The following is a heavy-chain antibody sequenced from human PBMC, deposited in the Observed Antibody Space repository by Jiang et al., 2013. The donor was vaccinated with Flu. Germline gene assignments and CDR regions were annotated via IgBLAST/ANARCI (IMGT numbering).Heavy chain of an antibody. CDR2: IIPILGIA. CDR1: GGTFSSYT. Sequence: GAEVKKPGSSVKVSCKASGGTFSSYTISWVRQAPGQGLEWMGRIIPILGIANYAQKFQGRVTITADKSTSTAYMELSSLRSEDTAVYYCAREVVVVPGVDYGMDVWGQGTTVTVSS. J-gene: IGHJ6*02. CDR3: AREVVVVPGVDYGMDV. D-gene: IGHD2-2*01. V-gene: IGHV1-69*04.